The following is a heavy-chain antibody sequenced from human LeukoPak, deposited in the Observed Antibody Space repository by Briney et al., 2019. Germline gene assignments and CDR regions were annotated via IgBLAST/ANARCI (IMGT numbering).Heavy chain of an antibody. CDR1: GFTLTDYW. CDR2: IKQDGSEK. CDR3: ARRGYYYSSGLAFDI. Sequence: PGGSLRLSRAASGFTLTDYWMGWVRQAPGKGLEWVANIKQDGSEKYYVDSVKGRFTISRDDAKNSLYLQMNSLRAEDTAVYFCARRGYYYSSGLAFDIWGQGTMVTVSS. D-gene: IGHD3-10*01. V-gene: IGHV3-7*04. J-gene: IGHJ3*02.